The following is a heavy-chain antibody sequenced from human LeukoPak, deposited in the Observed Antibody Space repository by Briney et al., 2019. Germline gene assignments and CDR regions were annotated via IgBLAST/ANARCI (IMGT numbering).Heavy chain of an antibody. J-gene: IGHJ4*02. V-gene: IGHV1-46*01. Sequence: ASVKASCKASGYTFTSYYMHWVRQAPGQGLEWMGIINPSGGSTSYAQKFQGRVTMTRDTSTSTVYMELSSLRSEDTAVYYCASEGAYGSGSYPFDYWGQGTLVTVSS. D-gene: IGHD3-10*01. CDR3: ASEGAYGSGSYPFDY. CDR1: GYTFTSYY. CDR2: INPSGGST.